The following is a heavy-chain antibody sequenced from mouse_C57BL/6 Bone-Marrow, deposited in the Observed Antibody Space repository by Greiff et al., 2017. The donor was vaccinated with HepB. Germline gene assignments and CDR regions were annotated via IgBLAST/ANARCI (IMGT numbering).Heavy chain of an antibody. J-gene: IGHJ3*01. CDR2: INPSNGGT. Sequence: VKLQQPGTELVKPGASVKLSCKASGYTFTSYWMHWVKQRPGQGLEWIGNINPSNGGTNYNEKFKSKATLTVDKSSSTAYMQLSSLTSEDSAVYYCASKNYYGSSSFAYWGQGTLVTVSA. CDR1: GYTFTSYW. D-gene: IGHD1-1*01. CDR3: ASKNYYGSSSFAY. V-gene: IGHV1-53*01.